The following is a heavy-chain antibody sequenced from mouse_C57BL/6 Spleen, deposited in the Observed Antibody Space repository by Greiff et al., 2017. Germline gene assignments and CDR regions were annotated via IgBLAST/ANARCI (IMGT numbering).Heavy chain of an antibody. CDR2: IYPGDGDT. V-gene: IGHV1-80*01. CDR3: ARGYYGTPYYAMDY. J-gene: IGHJ4*01. Sequence: VQLQQSGAELVKPGASVKISCKASGYAFSSYWMNWVKQRPGKGLEWIGQIYPGDGDTNYNGKFKGKATLTADKSSSTAYMQLSSLTSEDSAVYFCARGYYGTPYYAMDYWGQGTSVTVSS. D-gene: IGHD1-1*01. CDR1: GYAFSSYW.